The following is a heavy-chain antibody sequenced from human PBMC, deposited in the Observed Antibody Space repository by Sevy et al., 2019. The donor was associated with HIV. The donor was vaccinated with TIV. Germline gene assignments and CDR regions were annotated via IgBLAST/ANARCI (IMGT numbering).Heavy chain of an antibody. CDR1: GFTLGSYT. D-gene: IGHD5-12*01. J-gene: IGHJ4*02. CDR2: ISATGGST. Sequence: GGSLRLSCAASGFTLGSYTMNWVRQAPGKGLEWVASISATGGSTYYADSVKGRFTISRDVSKVILYLQMNSLTAEDMAIFYCAKTLQKLPFHPHYFDYWGQGTLVTVSS. CDR3: AKTLQKLPFHPHYFDY. V-gene: IGHV3-23*01.